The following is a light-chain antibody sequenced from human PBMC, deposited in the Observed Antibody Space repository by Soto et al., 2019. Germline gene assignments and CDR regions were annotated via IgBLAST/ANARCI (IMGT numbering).Light chain of an antibody. CDR3: QQFSLYWA. Sequence: DIQMTQSPSTLCASVGDRVTITCRASQDINRWLAWYQQKPGKAPKLLIYNADTLESGVPSRFSGSGYGTEFILTISSLQPDDLATYYCQQFSLYWAFGQGTKVDI. J-gene: IGKJ1*01. CDR2: NAD. V-gene: IGKV1-5*01. CDR1: QDINRW.